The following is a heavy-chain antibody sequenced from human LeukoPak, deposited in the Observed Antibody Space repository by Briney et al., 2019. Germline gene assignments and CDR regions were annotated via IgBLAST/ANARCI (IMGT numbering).Heavy chain of an antibody. CDR3: AREEPYDSSGYYS. Sequence: GASVKVSCKASGYTFTSYGISWVRQAPGQGLEWMGWISAYNGNTNCAQKLQGRVTMTTDTSTSTAYMELRSLRPDDTAVYYCAREEPYDSSGYYSWGQGTLVNVSS. CDR2: ISAYNGNT. J-gene: IGHJ4*02. D-gene: IGHD3-22*01. V-gene: IGHV1-18*01. CDR1: GYTFTSYG.